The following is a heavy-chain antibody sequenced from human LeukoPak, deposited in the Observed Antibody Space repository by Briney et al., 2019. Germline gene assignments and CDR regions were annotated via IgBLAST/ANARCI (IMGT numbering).Heavy chain of an antibody. D-gene: IGHD4-17*01. J-gene: IGHJ4*02. CDR2: INHSGST. CDR1: GGSFSGYY. CDR3: ARGHSGTTKKEVDY. V-gene: IGHV4-34*01. Sequence: SETLSLTCAVYGGSFSGYYWSWIRQPPGKGLEWIGEINHSGSTNYNPSLKSRVTISVDTSKNQFSLKLSSVTAADTAVYYCARGHSGTTKKEVDYWGQGTLVTVSS.